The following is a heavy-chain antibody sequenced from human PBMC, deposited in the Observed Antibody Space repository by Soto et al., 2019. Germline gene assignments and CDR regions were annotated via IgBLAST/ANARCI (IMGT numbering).Heavy chain of an antibody. CDR3: ARGGGGTTSPKLQF. J-gene: IGHJ4*02. Sequence: QVQLVQSGAEVKKPGASVKVSCKASGYTFITYGVTWVRQAPGQGLEWMGWISAYNGDTNYAQNLQGRVTMPTDTSTTPANMELRSLRSDDTAVYFCARGGGGTTSPKLQFCGQGTLVTVSS. CDR2: ISAYNGDT. V-gene: IGHV1-18*01. CDR1: GYTFITYG. D-gene: IGHD1-7*01.